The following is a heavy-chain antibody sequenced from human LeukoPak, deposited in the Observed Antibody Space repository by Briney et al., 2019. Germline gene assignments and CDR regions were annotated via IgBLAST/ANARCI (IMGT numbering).Heavy chain of an antibody. V-gene: IGHV3-30*18. CDR2: ISYDGSNK. J-gene: IGHJ4*02. CDR3: AKGKYYFDY. D-gene: IGHD3-10*01. CDR1: GFTFSSYG. Sequence: GGSLRLSCAASGFTFSSYGMHWVRQAPGKALEWVAVISYDGSNKYYADSVKGRFTISRDNSKNTLYLQMNSLRAEDTAVYYCAKGKYYFDYWGQGTLVTVSS.